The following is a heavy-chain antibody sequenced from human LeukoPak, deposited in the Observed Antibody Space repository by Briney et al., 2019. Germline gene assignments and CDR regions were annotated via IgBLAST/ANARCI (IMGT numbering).Heavy chain of an antibody. J-gene: IGHJ4*02. Sequence: SETLSLTCTVSGGSISSYYWSWIRQPPGKGPEWIGYIYYNGSTNYNPSLKSRVTISVDTSKNQFSLKLSSVTAADTAVYYCARRSYYGSGSYYKGHYFDYWGQGTLVTVSS. CDR2: IYYNGST. V-gene: IGHV4-59*08. CDR3: ARRSYYGSGSYYKGHYFDY. CDR1: GGSISSYY. D-gene: IGHD3-10*01.